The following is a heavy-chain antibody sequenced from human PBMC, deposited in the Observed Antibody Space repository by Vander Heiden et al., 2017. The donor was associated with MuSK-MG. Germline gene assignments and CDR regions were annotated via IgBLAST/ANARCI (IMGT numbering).Heavy chain of an antibody. Sequence: QLQLQESGPGLVKPSETLSITCTVSGGSISSSSYYWGWIRQPPGKGLEWIGSIYYSGSTYYNPSLKSRVTISVDTSKNQFSLKLSSVTAADTAVYYCARLISVDGSETFDPWGQGTLVTVSS. V-gene: IGHV4-39*01. D-gene: IGHD3-10*01. CDR3: ARLISVDGSETFDP. CDR1: GGSISSSSYY. J-gene: IGHJ5*02. CDR2: IYYSGST.